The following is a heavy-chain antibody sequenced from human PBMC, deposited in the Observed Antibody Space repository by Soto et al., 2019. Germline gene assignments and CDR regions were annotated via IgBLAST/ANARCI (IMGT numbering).Heavy chain of an antibody. CDR1: GGSISSGGYS. V-gene: IGHV4-30-2*01. CDR3: ARAGYSGYDWFNWFDP. J-gene: IGHJ5*02. D-gene: IGHD5-12*01. CDR2: IYHSGST. Sequence: SETLTLTCPVSGGSISSGGYSWSWIRQPPGKGLEWIGYIYHSGSTYYNPSLKSRVTISVDRSKNQFSLKLSSVTAADAAVYYCARAGYSGYDWFNWFDPWGQGTLVTVSS.